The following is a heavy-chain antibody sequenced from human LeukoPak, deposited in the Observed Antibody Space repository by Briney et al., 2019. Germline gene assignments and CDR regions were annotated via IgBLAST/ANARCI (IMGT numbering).Heavy chain of an antibody. CDR2: IYSSGTT. Sequence: SETLSLTCTVSGGSISSYYWNWIRQPPGKGLEWIGFIYSSGTTNYNPSLKSRLTISLDTSKNQFSLKLTSMTAADTAVYYCARDRVYDIDYWGQGTLVTVSS. CDR1: GGSISSYY. V-gene: IGHV4-59*01. J-gene: IGHJ4*02. D-gene: IGHD5/OR15-5a*01. CDR3: ARDRVYDIDY.